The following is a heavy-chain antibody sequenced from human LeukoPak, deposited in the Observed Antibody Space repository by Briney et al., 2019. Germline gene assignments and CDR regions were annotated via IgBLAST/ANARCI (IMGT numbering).Heavy chain of an antibody. J-gene: IGHJ4*02. CDR3: ARVGLGSGWYLGQASDY. Sequence: PSEPVSLTCAVYGVSFSGYYWRWIRPPPGKGLEWIGEINHSGSTNYNPSLKSRVTVSVDTSKNQYSLKLNSVTAADTAVYYCARVGLGSGWYLGQASDYWGEGTLVTVSS. CDR1: GVSFSGYY. CDR2: INHSGST. D-gene: IGHD6-19*01. V-gene: IGHV4-34*01.